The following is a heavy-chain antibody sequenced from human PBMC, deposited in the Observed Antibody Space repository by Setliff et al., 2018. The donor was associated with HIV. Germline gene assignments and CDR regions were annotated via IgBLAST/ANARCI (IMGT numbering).Heavy chain of an antibody. CDR2: IFPGDSDT. J-gene: IGHJ3*01. V-gene: IGHV5-51*01. Sequence: KISCQGSGYSFTRYWIGWVRQMPGKGLEWMGIIFPGDSDTRFSPSFQGQVSLSVDKSATTAYLHWSSLKASDTAIYYCARRSVSHGNGFDLWGQGTLVTVS. CDR3: ARRSVSHGNGFDL. CDR1: GYSFTRYW. D-gene: IGHD3-10*01.